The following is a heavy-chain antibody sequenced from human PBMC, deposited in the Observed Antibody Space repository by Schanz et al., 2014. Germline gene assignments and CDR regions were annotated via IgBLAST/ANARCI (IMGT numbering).Heavy chain of an antibody. CDR1: GFAFSSYS. Sequence: QLAGSGGGLIQPGGSLRLSCTASGFAFSSYSMNWVRQAPGKGLEWVSYISSSGTTIYYADSVKGRFTISRDNAKNSLYLQMNSLRAEDTAVYYCAREQIMAAAGLVDYWGHGTLVTVSS. CDR2: ISSSGTTI. J-gene: IGHJ4*01. D-gene: IGHD6-13*01. CDR3: AREQIMAAAGLVDY. V-gene: IGHV3-48*04.